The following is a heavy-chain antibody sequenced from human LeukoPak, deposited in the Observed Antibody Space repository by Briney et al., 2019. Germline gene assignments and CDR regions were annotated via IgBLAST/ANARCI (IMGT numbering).Heavy chain of an antibody. Sequence: SETLSLACTVSGGSISSYYWSWIRQPPGKGLEWIGYIYYSGSTNYNPSLKSRVTISVDTSKNQFSLKLRSVTAADTAVYYCARMRDIVVVPAGNWFDPWGQGTLVTVSS. J-gene: IGHJ5*02. CDR1: GGSISSYY. V-gene: IGHV4-59*01. D-gene: IGHD2-2*01. CDR2: IYYSGST. CDR3: ARMRDIVVVPAGNWFDP.